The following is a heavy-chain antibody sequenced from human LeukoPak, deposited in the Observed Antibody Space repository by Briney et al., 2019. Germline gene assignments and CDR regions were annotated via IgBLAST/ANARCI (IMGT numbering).Heavy chain of an antibody. D-gene: IGHD6-19*01. CDR3: ARDMQGGSGWYGIGWFDP. Sequence: SETLSLTCAVSGYSISSGYYWGWIRQPPRKGLEWIGSIYHSASTYYNPSLKSRVTISVDTSKTQFSLKLTSVTAADTAVYYCARDMQGGSGWYGIGWFDPWGEGTLVTVS. CDR2: IYHSAST. J-gene: IGHJ5*02. CDR1: GYSISSGYY. V-gene: IGHV4-38-2*02.